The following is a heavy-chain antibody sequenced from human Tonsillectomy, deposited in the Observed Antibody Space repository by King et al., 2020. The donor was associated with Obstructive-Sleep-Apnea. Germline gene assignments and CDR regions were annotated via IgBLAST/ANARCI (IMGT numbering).Heavy chain of an antibody. CDR2: ISGSGGST. J-gene: IGHJ4*02. D-gene: IGHD6-19*01. V-gene: IGHV3-23*04. CDR3: AKGRVGSSGWYSFDY. Sequence: VQLVESGGGLVQPGGSLRLSCAASGFTFSSYAMSWVRQAPGKGLEWGSAISGSGGSTYYTDSVKGRFTISRDNSKNTLFLHMNSLRAEDTAIYFCAKGRVGSSGWYSFDYWGQGTLVTVSS. CDR1: GFTFSSYA.